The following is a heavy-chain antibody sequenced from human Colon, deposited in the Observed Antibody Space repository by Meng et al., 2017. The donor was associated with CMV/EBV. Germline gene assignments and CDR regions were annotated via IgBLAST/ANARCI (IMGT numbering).Heavy chain of an antibody. Sequence: ASVKVSCKASGFTFTKYGFSWVRQTPGHGLEWMGWINGPNDYTNYAQKFQGRVTMTTDTSTTTVYMELSSLRSDDTAVYYCAREPSGAGSSDIFGYRGQGTLVTVSS. CDR1: GFTFTKYG. CDR3: AREPSGAGSSDIFGY. V-gene: IGHV1-18*01. J-gene: IGHJ4*02. CDR2: INGPNDYT. D-gene: IGHD3-10*01.